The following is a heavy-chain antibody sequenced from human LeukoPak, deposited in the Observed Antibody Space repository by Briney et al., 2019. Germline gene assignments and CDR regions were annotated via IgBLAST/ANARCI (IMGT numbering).Heavy chain of an antibody. CDR3: ARGRRARLSIAAAGTVPYYYGMDV. CDR2: INHSGST. CDR1: GGSFSGYY. D-gene: IGHD6-13*01. J-gene: IGHJ6*02. Sequence: PSETLSLTCAVYGGSFSGYYWSWIRQPPGKGLEWIGEINHSGSTNYNPSLKSRVTISVDTSKNQFSLKLSSVTAADTAVYYCARGRRARLSIAAAGTVPYYYGMDVWGQGTTVTVSS. V-gene: IGHV4-34*01.